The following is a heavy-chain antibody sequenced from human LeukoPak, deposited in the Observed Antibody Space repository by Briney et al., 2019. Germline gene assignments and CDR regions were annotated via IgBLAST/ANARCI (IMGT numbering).Heavy chain of an antibody. J-gene: IGHJ6*03. Sequence: PSETLSLTCAVYGGSFSGYYWSWIRQPPGKGLEWIGEINHSGSTNYNPSLKSRVTISVDTSKNQFSLKLSSVTAADTAVYYCARIHGIAVAGTYYYYYYYMDVWGKGTTVTVSS. D-gene: IGHD6-19*01. CDR2: INHSGST. CDR3: ARIHGIAVAGTYYYYYYYMDV. CDR1: GGSFSGYY. V-gene: IGHV4-34*01.